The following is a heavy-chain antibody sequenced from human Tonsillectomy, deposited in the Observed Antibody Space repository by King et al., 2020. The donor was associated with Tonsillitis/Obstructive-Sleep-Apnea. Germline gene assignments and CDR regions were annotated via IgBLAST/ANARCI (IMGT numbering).Heavy chain of an antibody. CDR3: ASGYEMAIFDY. Sequence: QLVRSGAEVKKPGSSVKVSCKASGGTFSSNAVSWVRQAPGQGLEWMGGIIPILGIPKYAQKFQGRVTITADKSSNTAYMELSSLRYEDTAVYYCASGYEMAIFDYWGQGTLVIVSS. V-gene: IGHV1-69*10. CDR1: GGTFSSNA. D-gene: IGHD5-24*01. CDR2: IIPILGIP. J-gene: IGHJ4*02.